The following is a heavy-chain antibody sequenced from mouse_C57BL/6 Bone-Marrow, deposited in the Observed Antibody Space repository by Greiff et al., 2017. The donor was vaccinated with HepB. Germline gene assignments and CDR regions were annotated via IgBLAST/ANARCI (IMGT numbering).Heavy chain of an antibody. Sequence: DVKLVESGGDLVKSGGSLKLSCAASGFTFSTSCLSWVRQTPDKRLEWVATITPGGTYTYYPDSVKGRCTISRDTANNTLFLQRSSLKSEDTAIYYCARDRFDYYFDYWGQGTTLTVSS. CDR3: ARDRFDYYFDY. J-gene: IGHJ2*01. CDR2: ITPGGTYT. D-gene: IGHD2-14*01. V-gene: IGHV5-6*02. CDR1: GFTFSTSC.